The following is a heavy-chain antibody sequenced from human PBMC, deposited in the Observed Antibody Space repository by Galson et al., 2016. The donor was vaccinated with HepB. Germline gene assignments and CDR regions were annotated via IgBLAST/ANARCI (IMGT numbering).Heavy chain of an antibody. Sequence: SVKVSCKASGGTLNNYGVTWVRQAPGQGLEWVGGIIPFFGSANYAQKFQGRVTITADESARTAYMEMSSLRSGDTAAYYCARVLYFDWLPNFYYYGMDVWGQGTTVTVSS. D-gene: IGHD3-9*01. V-gene: IGHV1-69*13. CDR3: ARVLYFDWLPNFYYYGMDV. CDR1: GGTLNNYG. CDR2: IIPFFGSA. J-gene: IGHJ6*02.